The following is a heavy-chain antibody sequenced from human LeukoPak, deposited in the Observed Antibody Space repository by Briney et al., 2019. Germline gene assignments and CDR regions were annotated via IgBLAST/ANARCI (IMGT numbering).Heavy chain of an antibody. D-gene: IGHD4-23*01. J-gene: IGHJ4*02. CDR2: IKQDGSEK. CDR1: GFTFSSYW. CDR3: ARYYGGSSPFDY. Sequence: GGSLRLSCAASGFTFSSYWMSWVRQAPEKGLEWVANIKQDGSEKYYVDSVKGRFTISRDNAKNSLYLHMNSLRAEDTAVYYCARYYGGSSPFDYWGQGTLVTVSS. V-gene: IGHV3-7*01.